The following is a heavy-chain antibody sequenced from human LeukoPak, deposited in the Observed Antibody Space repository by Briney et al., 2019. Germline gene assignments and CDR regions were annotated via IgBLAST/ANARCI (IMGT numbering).Heavy chain of an antibody. D-gene: IGHD3-22*01. CDR1: GGSISSN. CDR3: ARNSNYYDSSGYPDY. CDR2: IYYSGST. J-gene: IGHJ4*02. V-gene: IGHV4-39*07. Sequence: SETLSLTCTVSGGSISSNWGWIRQPPGKGLEWIGNIYYSGSTYYNPSLKSRVTISVDTSKNQFSLKLSSVTAADTAVYYCARNSNYYDSSGYPDYWGQGTLVTVSS.